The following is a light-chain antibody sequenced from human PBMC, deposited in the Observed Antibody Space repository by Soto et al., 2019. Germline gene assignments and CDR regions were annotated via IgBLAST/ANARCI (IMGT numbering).Light chain of an antibody. Sequence: DIQMTHSPGTRSESVGDRVTITFLASQSISSYLNWYQQKPGKAPKLLIYAASSLQSGVPSRFSGSGSGTDFTLTISSLQPEDFATYYCQQSYSTPRKFGQGTKVDIK. J-gene: IGKJ1*01. CDR3: QQSYSTPRK. V-gene: IGKV1-39*01. CDR2: AAS. CDR1: QSISSY.